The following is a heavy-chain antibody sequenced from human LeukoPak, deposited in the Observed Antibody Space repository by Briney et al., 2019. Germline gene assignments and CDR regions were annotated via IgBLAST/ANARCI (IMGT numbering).Heavy chain of an antibody. CDR2: INSNSGGT. CDR1: GYTFTAYY. Sequence: ASVKVSCKASGYTFTAYYMHWVRQAPGQGLEWMGWINSNSGGTNYAQKFQGRVTMTRDTSISTAYMELSRLRSDDTAVYYCARTYYGGNSFFDYWGQGTLVTVSS. CDR3: ARTYYGGNSFFDY. V-gene: IGHV1-2*02. J-gene: IGHJ4*02. D-gene: IGHD4-23*01.